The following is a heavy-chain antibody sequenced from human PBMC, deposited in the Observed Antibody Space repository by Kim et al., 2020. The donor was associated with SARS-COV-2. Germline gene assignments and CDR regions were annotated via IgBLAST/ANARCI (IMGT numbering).Heavy chain of an antibody. CDR2: IYTSGRT. V-gene: IGHV4-4*07. CDR3: ARDPLYYDDYYGMDV. D-gene: IGHD3-3*01. Sequence: SETLSLTCTVSGGSISSFYWSWIRQPAGKGLEWIGHIYTSGRTNYNPSLKSRVTMAVDTSKNQFSLNLNSVTAADTAVYYCARDPLYYDDYYGMDVWGQGTTVTVSS. CDR1: GGSISSFY. J-gene: IGHJ6*02.